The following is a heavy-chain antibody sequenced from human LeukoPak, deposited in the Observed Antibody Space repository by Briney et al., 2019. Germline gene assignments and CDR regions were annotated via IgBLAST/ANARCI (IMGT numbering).Heavy chain of an antibody. V-gene: IGHV1-8*02. J-gene: IGHJ4*02. Sequence: ASVKVSCKASGGTFSSYAISWVRQAPGQGLEWMGWMNPNSGNTGYAQKFQGRVTMTRNTSISTAYMELSSLRSEDTAVYYCARGRGGPHTPFDYWGQGTLVTLSS. CDR1: GGTFSSYA. CDR2: MNPNSGNT. D-gene: IGHD2-15*01. CDR3: ARGRGGPHTPFDY.